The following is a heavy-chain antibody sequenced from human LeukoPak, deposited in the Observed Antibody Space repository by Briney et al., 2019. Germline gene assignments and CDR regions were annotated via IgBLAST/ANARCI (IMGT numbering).Heavy chain of an antibody. Sequence: GGSLRLSCAASGFTFSSYAMSWVRQAPGKGLEWVSAISGSGGRTYYADSVKGRFTISRDNSKNTLYLQMNSLRAEDTAVYYCAKDYYDSSGYFSMFAFDIWGQGTMVTVSS. CDR2: ISGSGGRT. V-gene: IGHV3-23*01. D-gene: IGHD3-22*01. J-gene: IGHJ3*02. CDR3: AKDYYDSSGYFSMFAFDI. CDR1: GFTFSSYA.